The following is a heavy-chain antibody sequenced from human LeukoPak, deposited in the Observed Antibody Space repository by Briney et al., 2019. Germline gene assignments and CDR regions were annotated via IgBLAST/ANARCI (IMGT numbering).Heavy chain of an antibody. Sequence: RPGGSLRLSCAASGFTFDDYGMSWVRQAPGKGVEWVSGINWNGGSTGYAASVKGRFTISRDNAKNSLYLQMNSLRAEDTALYYCARAISLRYDSSGYPPYYLDYWGQGTLVTVSS. CDR2: INWNGGST. J-gene: IGHJ4*02. CDR1: GFTFDDYG. V-gene: IGHV3-20*04. D-gene: IGHD3-22*01. CDR3: ARAISLRYDSSGYPPYYLDY.